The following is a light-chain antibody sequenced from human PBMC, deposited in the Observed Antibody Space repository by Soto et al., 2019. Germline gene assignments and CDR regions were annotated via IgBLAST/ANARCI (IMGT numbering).Light chain of an antibody. CDR2: DVT. V-gene: IGLV2-14*01. J-gene: IGLJ1*01. CDR1: SSDVGGYNY. CDR3: SSYRRGSTYV. Sequence: QSGLTQPASVSGSPGQSITVSCTGTSSDVGGYNYVSWYQQHPGKAPRLMIYDVTNRPSGVSNRFSGSKSGNTASLTISGLQAEDEADYYCSSYRRGSTYVFGTGTKVTVL.